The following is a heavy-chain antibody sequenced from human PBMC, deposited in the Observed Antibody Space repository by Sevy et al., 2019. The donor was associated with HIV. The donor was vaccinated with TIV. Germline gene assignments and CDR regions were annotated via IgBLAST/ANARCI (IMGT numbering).Heavy chain of an antibody. D-gene: IGHD3-16*01. CDR1: GFTFSDYS. J-gene: IGHJ3*01. Sequence: GGSLRLSCAASGFTFSDYSMSWVRQAPGEGLEWVASICCTTTYRYYADSVKGSFTISRDNANNSLYLQMDRLRAEDTAEYCGARDLANRGAYYVWGTRTTVT. V-gene: IGHV3-21*01. CDR3: ARDLANRGAYYV. CDR2: ICCTTTYR.